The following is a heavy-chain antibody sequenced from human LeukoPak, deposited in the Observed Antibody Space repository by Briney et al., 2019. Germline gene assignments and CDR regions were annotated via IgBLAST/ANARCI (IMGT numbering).Heavy chain of an antibody. D-gene: IGHD7-27*01. CDR2: IKSETNGGTA. CDR1: GLTFSNAW. Sequence: GGSLRLSCAASGLTFSNAWMNWVRQAPGKGLEWVAHIKSETNGGTADYAAAVEGRFTISRDDSKNTLYLQMNSLKIEDTAVYFCTTNPGTWGDFWGQGSLVTASS. V-gene: IGHV3-15*07. J-gene: IGHJ4*02. CDR3: TTNPGTWGDF.